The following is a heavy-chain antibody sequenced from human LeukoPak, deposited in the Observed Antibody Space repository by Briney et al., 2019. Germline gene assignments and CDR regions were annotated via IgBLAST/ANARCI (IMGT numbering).Heavy chain of an antibody. Sequence: GGSLRLSCAASGFTFSTCSMKWVRQAPGKALEWVSSISGSSYHIYYADSVKGRFTISRDNANNLLYLQMNSLKTEDTAVYYCNSFDSSGARGGAGFDYWGQGTLVTVSS. CDR2: ISGSSYHI. D-gene: IGHD3-22*01. CDR1: GFTFSTCS. J-gene: IGHJ4*02. V-gene: IGHV3-21*03. CDR3: NSFDSSGARGGAGFDY.